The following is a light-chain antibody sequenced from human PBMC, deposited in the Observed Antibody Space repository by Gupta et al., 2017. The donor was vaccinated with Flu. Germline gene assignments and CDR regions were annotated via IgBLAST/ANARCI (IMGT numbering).Light chain of an antibody. J-gene: IGLJ2*01. CDR1: GSNIGSNV. CDR3: GTWDDSMNAVV. Sequence: VTITCYGSGSNIGSNVLSWSHQHPASAPKLLIYTNSTRPSGVPDRFSASKSVTSASLDITGLQSEDEADYYCGTWDDSMNAVVFGGGTKLTVL. V-gene: IGLV1-44*01. CDR2: TNS.